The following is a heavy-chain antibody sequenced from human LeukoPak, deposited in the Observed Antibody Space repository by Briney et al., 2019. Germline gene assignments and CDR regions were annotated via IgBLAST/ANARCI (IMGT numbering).Heavy chain of an antibody. J-gene: IGHJ6*03. V-gene: IGHV1-69*05. Sequence: SVKVSCEASGGTFSSYAISWVRQAPGQGREWMGRIIPIFGTANYAQKFEGRVTITTDESTSTAYMELSSLRSEDTAVYYCARDVRYSSGWDYYYYMDVWGKGTTVTVSS. CDR2: IIPIFGTA. CDR1: GGTFSSYA. D-gene: IGHD6-19*01. CDR3: ARDVRYSSGWDYYYYMDV.